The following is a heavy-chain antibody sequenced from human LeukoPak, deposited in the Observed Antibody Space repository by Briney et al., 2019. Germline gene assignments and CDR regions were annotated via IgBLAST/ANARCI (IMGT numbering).Heavy chain of an antibody. V-gene: IGHV3-9*03. CDR1: GFTFDEYA. Sequence: GGSLIHPCAASGFTFDEYAMLGVVQATGKGLEWVSGISWNSGSIGYADSVKGRFTISRDNAKNSLYLQMNSLRAEDMALYYCAKDLYSNYPGPCAFDIWGQGTMVTVSS. D-gene: IGHD4-11*01. J-gene: IGHJ3*02. CDR2: ISWNSGSI. CDR3: AKDLYSNYPGPCAFDI.